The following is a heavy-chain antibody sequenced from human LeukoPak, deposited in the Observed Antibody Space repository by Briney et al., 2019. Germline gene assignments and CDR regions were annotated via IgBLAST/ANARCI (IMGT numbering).Heavy chain of an antibody. V-gene: IGHV4-59*08. Sequence: SETLSLTCTVSGGSISSYYWSWTRQPPGKGLEWIGYIYYSGSTNYNPSLKSRVTISVDPSKNQFSLKLSSVTAADTGVYYCARRRGYSGYEYYFDYWGQGTLVTVSS. CDR3: ARRRGYSGYEYYFDY. CDR2: IYYSGST. D-gene: IGHD5-12*01. J-gene: IGHJ4*02. CDR1: GGSISSYY.